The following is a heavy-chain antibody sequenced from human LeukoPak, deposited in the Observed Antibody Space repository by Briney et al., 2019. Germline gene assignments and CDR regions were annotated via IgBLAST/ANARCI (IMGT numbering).Heavy chain of an antibody. CDR3: ASFPYYGGNNAY. D-gene: IGHD4-23*01. CDR2: INHSGST. Sequence: SETLSLTCAVYGGSFSGYYWSWVRQPPGKGLEWVGEINHSGSTNYNPSLKSGVTISVETSKNQFSLKLSSVTAADTAVYYCASFPYYGGNNAYWGQGTLVTVSS. V-gene: IGHV4-34*01. J-gene: IGHJ4*02. CDR1: GGSFSGYY.